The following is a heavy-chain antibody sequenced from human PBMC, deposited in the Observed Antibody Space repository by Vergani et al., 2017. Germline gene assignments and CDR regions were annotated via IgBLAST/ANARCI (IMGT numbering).Heavy chain of an antibody. CDR1: GYSFTSYW. D-gene: IGHD6-13*01. CDR3: ARDRIAAAPGGKGMDV. J-gene: IGHJ6*02. V-gene: IGHV5-51*01. CDR2: IYPGDSDT. Sequence: EVQLVPSGAEVKKPGESLTISCKGSGYSFTSYWIGWVRQMPGKGLEWMGIIYPGDSDTRYSPSFQGQVTISADKSISTAYLQWSSLKASDTAMYYCARDRIAAAPGGKGMDVWGQGTTVTVSS.